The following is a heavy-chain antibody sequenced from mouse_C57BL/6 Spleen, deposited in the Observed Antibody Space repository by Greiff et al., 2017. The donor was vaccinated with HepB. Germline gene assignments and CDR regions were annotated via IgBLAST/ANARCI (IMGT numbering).Heavy chain of an antibody. CDR3: TYDYDGGFAY. J-gene: IGHJ3*01. D-gene: IGHD2-4*01. CDR2: IRNKANGYTT. CDR1: GFTFTDYY. V-gene: IGHV7-3*01. Sequence: EVQLQESGGGLVQPGGSLSLSCAASGFTFTDYYMSWVRQPPGKALEWLGFIRNKANGYTTEYSASVKGRFTISRDNSQSILYLQMNALRAEDSATYYCTYDYDGGFAYWGQGTLVTVSA.